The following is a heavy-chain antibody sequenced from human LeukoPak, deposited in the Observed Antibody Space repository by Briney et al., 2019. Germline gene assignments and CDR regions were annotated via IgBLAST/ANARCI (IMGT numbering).Heavy chain of an antibody. J-gene: IGHJ3*02. CDR1: GYTFTSYY. V-gene: IGHV1-46*01. Sequence: GASVKVSCKASGYTFTSYYMHWVRQAPGQGLEWMGIINPSGDSTSYAQKFQGRVTMTRDTSTSTVYMELSSLRSEDTAVYYCARGSGSYYRTLDAFDIWGQGTMVTVSS. CDR3: ARGSGSYYRTLDAFDI. CDR2: INPSGDST. D-gene: IGHD1-26*01.